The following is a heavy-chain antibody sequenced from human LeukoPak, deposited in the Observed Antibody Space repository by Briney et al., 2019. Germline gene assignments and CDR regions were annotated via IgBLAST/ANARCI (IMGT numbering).Heavy chain of an antibody. V-gene: IGHV1-8*01. CDR2: MNPNSGNT. Sequence: ASVKVSCKASGYTFTSYDINWVRQATGQGLEWMGWMNPNSGNTGYAQKFQGRVTMTRNTSISTAYMELSSLRSEDTAVYYCARGEGAAGTPAHFNYGMDVWGQGTRSPSP. J-gene: IGHJ6*02. CDR3: ARGEGAAGTPAHFNYGMDV. D-gene: IGHD6-13*01. CDR1: GYTFTSYD.